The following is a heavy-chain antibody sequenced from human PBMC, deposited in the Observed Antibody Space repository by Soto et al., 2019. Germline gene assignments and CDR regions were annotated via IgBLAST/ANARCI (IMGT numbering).Heavy chain of an antibody. CDR1: GYTFTSYA. V-gene: IGHV1-3*01. Sequence: ASVKVSCKASGYTFTSYAMHWVRQAPGQRLEWMGWINAGNGNTKYSQKFQGRVTITRDTSASTAYMELSSLRSEDTAVYYCERGGGWHVLFDLPGQRSPDTVSS. J-gene: IGHJ5*02. D-gene: IGHD6-19*01. CDR3: ERGGGWHVLFDL. CDR2: INAGNGNT.